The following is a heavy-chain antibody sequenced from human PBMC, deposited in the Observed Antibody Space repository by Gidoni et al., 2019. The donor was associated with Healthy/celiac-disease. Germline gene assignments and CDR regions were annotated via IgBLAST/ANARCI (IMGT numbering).Heavy chain of an antibody. Sequence: VQLVESGGGLVQPGRSLRLSCTASGFTFGDYAMSWVCQAPGKGLEWVGFIRSKAYGGTTEYAASVKGRFTISRDDSKSIAYLQMNSLKTEDTAVYYCTRTPLAYCGGDCYSSRATDAFDIWGQGTMVTVSS. CDR2: IRSKAYGGTT. J-gene: IGHJ3*02. CDR1: GFTFGDYA. V-gene: IGHV3-49*04. CDR3: TRTPLAYCGGDCYSSRATDAFDI. D-gene: IGHD2-21*02.